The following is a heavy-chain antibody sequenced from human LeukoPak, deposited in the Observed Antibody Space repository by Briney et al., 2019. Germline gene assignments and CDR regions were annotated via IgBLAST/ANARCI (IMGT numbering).Heavy chain of an antibody. V-gene: IGHV4-31*03. CDR2: IYYSGST. Sequence: SETLSLTCTVSGGSISSGGYYWSWIRQHPGKGLEWIGYIYYSGSTYYNPSLKSRVTTSVDTSKNQFSLKLSSVTAADTAVYYCARVGGPDDFWSGYPTNWFDPWGQGTLVTVSS. D-gene: IGHD3-3*01. CDR1: GGSISSGGYY. J-gene: IGHJ5*02. CDR3: ARVGGPDDFWSGYPTNWFDP.